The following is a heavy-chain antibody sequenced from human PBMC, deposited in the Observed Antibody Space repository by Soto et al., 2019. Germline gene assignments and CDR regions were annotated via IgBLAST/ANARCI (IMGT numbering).Heavy chain of an antibody. J-gene: IGHJ4*02. CDR2: INHSGST. CDR1: GGSFSGYY. D-gene: IGHD6-19*01. V-gene: IGHV4-34*01. Sequence: SETLSLTCAASGGSFSGYYLSWIRQPPGKGLEWIGEINHSGSTNYNQSLKSRVTISVDTSKNQFYLKLRYVTAADTDVYYGAGRSAVAGNTYYWGQGTLVRVSS. CDR3: AGRSAVAGNTYY.